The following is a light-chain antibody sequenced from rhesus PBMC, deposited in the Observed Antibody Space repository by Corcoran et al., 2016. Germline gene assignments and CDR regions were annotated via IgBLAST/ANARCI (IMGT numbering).Light chain of an antibody. CDR1: QSVSSY. Sequence: EIVMTQSPATLSLSPGERATLSCRASQSVSSYVAWYQQQPEQAPRLLIYGASSRATGIPDRVRGSGSGTAFTLTISSLEPEDFAVYYCQRYSNWPYSFGQGTKVEIK. J-gene: IGKJ2*01. CDR3: QRYSNWPYS. V-gene: IGKV3S9*01. CDR2: GAS.